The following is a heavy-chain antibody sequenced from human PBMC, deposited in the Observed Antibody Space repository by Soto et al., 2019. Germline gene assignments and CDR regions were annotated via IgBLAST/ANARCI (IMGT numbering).Heavy chain of an antibody. CDR2: INAGNGNT. V-gene: IGHV1-3*01. CDR3: ARVDYDFWSAQGYYYGMDV. J-gene: IGHJ6*02. CDR1: GYTFTSYA. D-gene: IGHD3-3*01. Sequence: ASVKVSCKASGYTFTSYAMHWVRQAPGQRLEWMGWINAGNGNTKYSQKFQGRVTITRDTSASTAYMELSSLRSEDTAVYYCARVDYDFWSAQGYYYGMDVWGQGTTVTVSS.